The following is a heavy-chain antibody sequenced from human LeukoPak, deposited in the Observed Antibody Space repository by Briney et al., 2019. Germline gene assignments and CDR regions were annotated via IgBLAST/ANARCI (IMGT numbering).Heavy chain of an antibody. Sequence: ASVKVSCKASGYIFVDFYIYWVRQAPGQGLEWMGWINPNSGGTNSAQKFQGRVTLTRDTSITTAFMELTSLKSDDTAVYYCARGGGPKWELLYQDYWGQGTLVTVSS. CDR2: INPNSGGT. CDR3: ARGGGPKWELLYQDY. J-gene: IGHJ4*02. V-gene: IGHV1-2*02. CDR1: GYIFVDFY. D-gene: IGHD1-26*01.